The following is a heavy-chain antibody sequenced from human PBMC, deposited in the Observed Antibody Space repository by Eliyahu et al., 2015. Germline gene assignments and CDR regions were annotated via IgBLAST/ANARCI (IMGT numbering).Heavy chain of an antibody. CDR3: ASSRLYGGYVHFDY. CDR2: IYYSGST. J-gene: IGHJ4*02. Sequence: QVQLQESGPGLVKPSETLSLTCTVSGGSISSYYWSWIRQPPGKGLEWIGYIYYSGSTNYNPSLKSRVTISVDTSKNQFSLKLSSVTAADTAVYYCASSRLYGGYVHFDYWGQGTLVTVSS. V-gene: IGHV4-59*01. CDR1: GGSISSYY. D-gene: IGHD5-12*01.